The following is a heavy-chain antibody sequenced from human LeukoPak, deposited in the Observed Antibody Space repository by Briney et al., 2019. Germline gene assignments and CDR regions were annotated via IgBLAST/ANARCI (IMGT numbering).Heavy chain of an antibody. CDR1: GYTFTSYY. J-gene: IGHJ4*02. Sequence: ASAKVSCKASGYTFTSYYMHWVRQAPGQGLEWMGIINPSGGTTSYAQKFQGRVTRTRDTSTSTVYMELSSLRSEDTAVYYCAKDGSSFDYWGQGTLVTVSS. CDR2: INPSGGTT. V-gene: IGHV1-46*01. CDR3: AKDGSSFDY. D-gene: IGHD2-15*01.